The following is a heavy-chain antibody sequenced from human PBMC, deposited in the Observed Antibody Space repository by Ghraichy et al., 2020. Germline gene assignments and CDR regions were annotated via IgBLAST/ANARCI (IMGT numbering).Heavy chain of an antibody. CDR1: GFTFDDYT. V-gene: IGHV3-43*01. CDR2: ISWDGGST. D-gene: IGHD5-18*01. CDR3: AKDGGYSYGYETLDY. J-gene: IGHJ4*02. Sequence: GGSLRLSCAASGFTFDDYTMHWVRQAPGKGLEWVSLISWDGGSTYYADSVKGRFTISRDNSKNSLYLQMNSLRTEDTALYYCAKDGGYSYGYETLDYWGQGTLVTVSS.